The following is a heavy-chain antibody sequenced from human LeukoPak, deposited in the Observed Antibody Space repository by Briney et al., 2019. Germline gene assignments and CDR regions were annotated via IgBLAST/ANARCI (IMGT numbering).Heavy chain of an antibody. J-gene: IGHJ4*02. CDR1: GSTFTSYG. CDR2: ISAYNGNT. Sequence: ASVKLSFKASGSTFTSYGISWVRQPPGPGLEWMGWISAYNGNTNYAQTLQGRVTMTTDTSTSKAYMELRSLRSDDTAVYYCARIIAVTTADYWGQGTLVTVSS. CDR3: ARIIAVTTADY. V-gene: IGHV1-18*01. D-gene: IGHD6-19*01.